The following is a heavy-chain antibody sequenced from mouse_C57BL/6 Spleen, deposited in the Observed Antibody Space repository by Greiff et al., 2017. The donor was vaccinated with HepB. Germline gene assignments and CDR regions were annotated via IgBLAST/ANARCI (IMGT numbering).Heavy chain of an antibody. CDR2: IYPGSGNT. CDR1: GYSFTSYY. Sequence: VNVVESGPELVKPGASVKISCKASGYSFTSYYIHWVKQRPGQGLEWIGWIYPGSGNTKYNEKLKGKATLTADTSSSTAYMQLSSLTSEDSAVYYCARGCGYDPYYFDYWGQGTTLTVSS. D-gene: IGHD2-2*01. J-gene: IGHJ2*01. CDR3: ARGCGYDPYYFDY. V-gene: IGHV1-66*01.